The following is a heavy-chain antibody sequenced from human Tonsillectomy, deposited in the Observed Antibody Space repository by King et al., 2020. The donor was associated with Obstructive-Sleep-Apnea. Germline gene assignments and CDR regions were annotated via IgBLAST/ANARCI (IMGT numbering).Heavy chain of an antibody. V-gene: IGHV4-39*07. D-gene: IGHD5-18*01. CDR3: ARDPYSYFDS. J-gene: IGHJ4*02. CDR2: ISYSGST. Sequence: QMQLQESGPGLVKPSETLSLTCTVSAGSISRSSHFWGWIRQPPGKGLEWIGSISYSGSTYDNPALKSRVTFSVDTSKNQSSLKLNSVTAADTAVYFCARDPYSYFDSWGQGTLVTVSS. CDR1: AGSISRSSHF.